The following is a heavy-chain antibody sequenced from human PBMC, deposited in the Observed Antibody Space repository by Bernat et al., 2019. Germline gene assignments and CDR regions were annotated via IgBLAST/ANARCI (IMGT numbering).Heavy chain of an antibody. D-gene: IGHD6-13*01. V-gene: IGHV3-30-3*01. CDR3: ARGDGGIAAPFEY. J-gene: IGHJ4*02. CDR2: LSYDGNNK. Sequence: QVQLVESGGGVVQPGRSLRLSCAASGFTFSSYAMHWVRQAPDKGLEWVAVLSYDGNNKYYTDSVKGRFTISRDNSKNTLYLQMNSLGAEASAVYYCARGDGGIAAPFEYWGQGTLVTVSS. CDR1: GFTFSSYA.